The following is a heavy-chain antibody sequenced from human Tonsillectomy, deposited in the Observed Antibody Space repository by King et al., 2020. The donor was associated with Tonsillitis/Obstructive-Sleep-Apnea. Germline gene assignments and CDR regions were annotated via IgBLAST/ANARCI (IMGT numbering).Heavy chain of an antibody. J-gene: IGHJ4*02. Sequence: QLQESGPGLVKPSETLSLTCTVSGGSISSYYWSCIRQPPGKGLEWIGYIYYSGSTNYNPSLKSRVTISVDTSKNQFSLKLSSVTAADTAVYYCARLGSEMATPKEDYFDYWGQGTLVTVSS. D-gene: IGHD5-24*01. CDR1: GGSISSYY. V-gene: IGHV4-59*08. CDR2: IYYSGST. CDR3: ARLGSEMATPKEDYFDY.